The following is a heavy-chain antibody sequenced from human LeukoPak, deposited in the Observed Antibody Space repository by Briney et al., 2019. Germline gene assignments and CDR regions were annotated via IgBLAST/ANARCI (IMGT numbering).Heavy chain of an antibody. D-gene: IGHD2/OR15-2a*01. CDR1: GFTFTNYA. V-gene: IGHV3-23*01. CDR2: ISGSGGTT. CDR3: AKAGWVYFDSTTFHWADY. J-gene: IGHJ4*02. Sequence: PGGSLRLSCAASGFTFTNYAMGCVRQTPGKGLEWVSSISGSGGTTYYAGSVKGRFTISRDNSKNTLYLQVTSLRVEDTALYYCAKAGWVYFDSTTFHWADYWGQGTLVTVSS.